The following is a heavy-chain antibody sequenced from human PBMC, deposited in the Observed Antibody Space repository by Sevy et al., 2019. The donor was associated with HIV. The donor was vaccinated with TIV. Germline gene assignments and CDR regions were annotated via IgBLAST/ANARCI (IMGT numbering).Heavy chain of an antibody. J-gene: IGHJ4*02. CDR1: GYTLTQLS. V-gene: IGHV1-24*01. D-gene: IGHD3-22*01. Sequence: ASVKVSCKVSGYTLTQLSMHWVRQAPGKGLEWMGSFDREDGETLYAQKFQGRVTMTEDTSTDTDYMELSSLRSEDTAIYYCATTKDYYESSGSPFDYWGQGTLVTVSS. CDR3: ATTKDYYESSGSPFDY. CDR2: FDREDGET.